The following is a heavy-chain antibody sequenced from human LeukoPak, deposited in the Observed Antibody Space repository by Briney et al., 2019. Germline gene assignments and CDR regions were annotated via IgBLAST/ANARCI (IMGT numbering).Heavy chain of an antibody. CDR1: GGSFSGYY. D-gene: IGHD3-16*02. J-gene: IGHJ3*02. CDR3: ARGHFHDYIWGSYRPDAFDI. CDR2: INHSGST. Sequence: SETLSLTCAVYGGSFSGYYWSWIRQPPGKGLEWIGEINHSGSTNYNPSLKSRVTISVDTSKNQFSLKLSSVTAADTAVYYCARGHFHDYIWGSYRPDAFDIWGQGTMVTVSS. V-gene: IGHV4-34*01.